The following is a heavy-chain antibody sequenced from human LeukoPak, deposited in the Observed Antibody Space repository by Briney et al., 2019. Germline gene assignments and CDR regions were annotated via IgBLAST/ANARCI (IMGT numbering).Heavy chain of an antibody. J-gene: IGHJ3*02. CDR3: ARFGLGKHIEVAGIPFDI. CDR2: ISAYNGNT. CDR1: GYTFSSYG. V-gene: IGHV1-18*01. D-gene: IGHD6-19*01. Sequence: ASVKVSCKASGYTFSSYGIGWVRQAPGQGLEWMGWISAYNGNTNYAQNLQGRVTMTTDTSTGTAYMELRSLRSDDTAVYYCARFGLGKHIEVAGIPFDIWGQGTMVTVSS.